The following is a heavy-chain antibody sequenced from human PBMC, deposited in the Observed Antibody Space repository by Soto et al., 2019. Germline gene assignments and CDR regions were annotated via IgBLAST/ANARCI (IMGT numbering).Heavy chain of an antibody. V-gene: IGHV1-69*02. CDR3: ARGYYESSGYYYVGY. Sequence: QVQLVQSGAEVKKPGSSVKVSCKASGGTFSSYTISWVRQAPGQGLEWMGRIIPILGIANYAQKFQGRVTIXEEXSXNTAYMELSSLRSEDTAVYYCARGYYESSGYYYVGYWGQGTLVTVSS. D-gene: IGHD3-22*01. J-gene: IGHJ4*02. CDR2: IIPILGIA. CDR1: GGTFSSYT.